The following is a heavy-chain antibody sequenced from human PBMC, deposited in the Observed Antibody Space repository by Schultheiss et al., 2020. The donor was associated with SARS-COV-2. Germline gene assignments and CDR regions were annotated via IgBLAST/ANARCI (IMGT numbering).Heavy chain of an antibody. CDR2: IYYSGST. V-gene: IGHV4-59*12. J-gene: IGHJ4*02. Sequence: SETLSLTCTVSGGSISSYYWSWIRQPPGKGLEWIGYIYYSGSTNYNPSLKSRVTMSVDTSKNQFSLKLSSVTAADTAVYYCARAVGVVAATRLDYWGQGTLVTVSS. CDR1: GGSISSYY. D-gene: IGHD2-15*01. CDR3: ARAVGVVAATRLDY.